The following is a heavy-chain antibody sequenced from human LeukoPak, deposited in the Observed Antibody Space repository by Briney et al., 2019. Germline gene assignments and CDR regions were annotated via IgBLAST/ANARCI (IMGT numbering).Heavy chain of an antibody. CDR3: ARDTEYYYYYYMDV. Sequence: SQTPSLTCTVSGGSISSGSYYWSWIRQPAGKGLEWIGRIYTSGSTNYNPSLKSRVTISVDTSKNQFSLKLSSVTAADTAVYYCARDTEYYYYYYMDVWGKGTTVTVSS. CDR2: IYTSGST. J-gene: IGHJ6*03. D-gene: IGHD4-17*01. V-gene: IGHV4-61*02. CDR1: GGSISSGSYY.